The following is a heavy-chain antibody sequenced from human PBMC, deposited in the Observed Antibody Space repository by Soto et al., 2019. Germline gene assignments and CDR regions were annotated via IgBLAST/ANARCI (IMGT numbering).Heavy chain of an antibody. Sequence: SLRICSTVSGVTFRDYAVNGSRKAPGKGLEWVGFIRSKAYGEIPEYAASVKGRFTIFRDDSKAIAYLQMNSLKTEYSAVYYCGRCFFSGPDYWGQGTLVTASS. CDR1: GVTFRDYA. J-gene: IGHJ4*02. D-gene: IGHD3-3*01. CDR2: IRSKAYGEIP. V-gene: IGHV3-49*03. CDR3: GRCFFSGPDY.